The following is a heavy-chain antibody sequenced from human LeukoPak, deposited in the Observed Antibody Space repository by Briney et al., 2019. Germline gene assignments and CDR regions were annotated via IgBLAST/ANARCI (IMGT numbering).Heavy chain of an antibody. CDR1: GFTFSSYA. J-gene: IGHJ4*02. D-gene: IGHD3-22*01. Sequence: GGSLRLSCAASGFTFSSYAMSWVRQAPGKGLEWVSAVSASGGNTYYADPVKGRFTISRDNSKNTLYLQVNSLRAEDTAVYSCGKGLYHDYSGIGDYWGRGNLVTVSS. CDR3: GKGLYHDYSGIGDY. CDR2: VSASGGNT. V-gene: IGHV3-23*01.